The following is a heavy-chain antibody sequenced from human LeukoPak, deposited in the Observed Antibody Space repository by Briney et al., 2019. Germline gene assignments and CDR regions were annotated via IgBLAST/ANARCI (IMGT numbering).Heavy chain of an antibody. V-gene: IGHV3-48*03. J-gene: IGHJ6*03. Sequence: GGSLRLSCAASGFTFSSYEMNWVRQAPGKRLEWVSYISSSGSTIYYADSVKGRFTISRDNAKNSLYLQMNSLRVEDTAIYYCARDPYNGAYSEGYYYYYMDVWGKGTTVTVSS. CDR1: GFTFSSYE. D-gene: IGHD1-1*01. CDR3: ARDPYNGAYSEGYYYYYMDV. CDR2: ISSSGSTI.